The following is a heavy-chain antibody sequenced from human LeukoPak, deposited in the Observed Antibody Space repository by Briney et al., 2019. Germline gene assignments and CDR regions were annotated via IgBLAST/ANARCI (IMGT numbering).Heavy chain of an antibody. V-gene: IGHV4-59*04. J-gene: IGHJ3*02. CDR1: GGSISSYY. CDR2: IFHNGNT. CDR3: ANLGGSAYYDFRAFDI. Sequence: ASETLSLTCTVSGGSISSYYWSWIRQPPGKGLEWIGTIFHNGNTYYNPSLKSRVTISVDTSKNQFSLKLSSVTAADTAVYYCANLGGSAYYDFRAFDIWGQGTMVTVSS. D-gene: IGHD3-3*01.